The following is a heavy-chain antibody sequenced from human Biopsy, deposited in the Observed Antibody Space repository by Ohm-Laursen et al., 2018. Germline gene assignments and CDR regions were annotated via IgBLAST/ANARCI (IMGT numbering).Heavy chain of an antibody. CDR2: IFTSGST. CDR1: GASISDYY. Sequence: TLSLTCAVSGASISDYYCVWIRQPAGKGLEWIGLIFTSGSTTYNPPLRSRVTMSVDTSKNQFTLKLSSVTAADTAIYYCAKGYTDYSDSSGFSYYFRYWGQGTLVTVSS. CDR3: AKGYTDYSDSSGFSYYFRY. V-gene: IGHV4-4*07. J-gene: IGHJ4*02. D-gene: IGHD3-22*01.